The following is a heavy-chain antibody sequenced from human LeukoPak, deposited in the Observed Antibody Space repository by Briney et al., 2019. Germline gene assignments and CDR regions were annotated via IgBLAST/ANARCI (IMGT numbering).Heavy chain of an antibody. CDR3: ARGRGRWLQDY. CDR2: IYHSGST. CDR1: GGSISSSNW. V-gene: IGHV4-4*02. D-gene: IGHD5-24*01. J-gene: IGHJ4*02. Sequence: SGTLSLTCAVSGGSISSSNWWSWVRQPPGKGLEWIGEIYHSGSTNYNPSLKSRVTISVDTSKNQFSLKLSSVTAADTAVYYCARGRGRWLQDYWGQGTLVTVSS.